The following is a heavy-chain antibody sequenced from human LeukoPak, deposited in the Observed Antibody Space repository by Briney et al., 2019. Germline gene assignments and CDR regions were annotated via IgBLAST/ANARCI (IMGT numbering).Heavy chain of an antibody. CDR1: GFTFSSYS. V-gene: IGHV3-48*04. D-gene: IGHD6-19*01. J-gene: IGHJ4*02. CDR2: ISNSGSTI. CDR3: ARDPPRYSSGWFDY. Sequence: GGSLRFSCAASGFTFSSYSMNWVRQAPGKGLEWVSYISNSGSTIDYTDSVKGRFTISRDNAKNSLYLQMNSLRAEDTAVYYCARDPPRYSSGWFDYWGQGTLVTVSS.